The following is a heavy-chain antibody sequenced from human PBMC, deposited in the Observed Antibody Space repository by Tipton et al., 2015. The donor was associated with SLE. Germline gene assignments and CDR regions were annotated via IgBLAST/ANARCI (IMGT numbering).Heavy chain of an antibody. V-gene: IGHV3-20*04. Sequence: SLRLSCAASGFTFDDYGMNWVRQAPGRGLEWVSGIDWNGGSTGYADSVKGRFSISRDNAKNSLYLQMNSLRAEDTAVYYCARDYDFWSGYLPHGMDVWGQGTTVTVSS. J-gene: IGHJ6*02. CDR3: ARDYDFWSGYLPHGMDV. CDR1: GFTFDDYG. CDR2: IDWNGGST. D-gene: IGHD3-3*01.